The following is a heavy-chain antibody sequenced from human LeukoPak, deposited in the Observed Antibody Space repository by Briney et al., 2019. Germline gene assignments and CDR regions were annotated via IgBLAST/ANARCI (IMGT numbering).Heavy chain of an antibody. CDR3: ARGSGYGVFDY. V-gene: IGHV3-74*01. CDR1: GFTFSGYW. Sequence: GGSLRLSCAASGFTFSGYWMHWVRQAPGRGLVWVSRINSDGSTTSYADSVKGRFTISRDNAKNTLYLQMNSLRAEDTAVYYCARGSGYGVFDYWVQGTLVTVSS. D-gene: IGHD5-12*01. CDR2: INSDGSTT. J-gene: IGHJ4*02.